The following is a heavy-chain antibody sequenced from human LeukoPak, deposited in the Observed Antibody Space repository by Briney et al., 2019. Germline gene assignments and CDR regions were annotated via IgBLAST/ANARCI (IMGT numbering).Heavy chain of an antibody. D-gene: IGHD1-26*01. J-gene: IGHJ3*02. CDR2: ISGDGRIT. Sequence: PGGSRRLSCAASRFTFSNYWMHWVRQGPGKGLVWVSRISGDGRITRNADSVKGRFFISRDNAKNTLYLQMNSLRAEDTAVYYCARGGSPPEALGDTFDIWGQGTMVTVSS. CDR3: ARGGSPPEALGDTFDI. CDR1: RFTFSNYW. V-gene: IGHV3-74*01.